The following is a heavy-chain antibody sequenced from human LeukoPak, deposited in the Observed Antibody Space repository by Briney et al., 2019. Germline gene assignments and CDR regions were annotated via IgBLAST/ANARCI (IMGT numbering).Heavy chain of an antibody. D-gene: IGHD2-2*01. CDR3: ARDWYHAIDY. Sequence: GGSLRLSCAASGFTLSSYAMSWVRQAPGKGLEWVSGITSDGTGISYAESVKGRFTISRDNAKNTLYLQMNRLRVDDTAVYYCARDWYHAIDYWGQGTLVTVSS. J-gene: IGHJ4*02. CDR1: GFTLSSYA. V-gene: IGHV3-74*03. CDR2: ITSDGTGI.